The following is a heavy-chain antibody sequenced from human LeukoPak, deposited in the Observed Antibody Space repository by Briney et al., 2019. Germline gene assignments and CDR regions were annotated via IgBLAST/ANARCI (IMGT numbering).Heavy chain of an antibody. J-gene: IGHJ3*02. Sequence: SETLSLTCTVSGGSISSSSYYWGWIRQPPGKGLEWIGSIYYSGSTYYNPSLKSRVTISVDTSKNQFSLKLSSVTAADTAVYYCARDRLKRLYGSGHDAFDIWGQGTMVTVSS. V-gene: IGHV4-39*07. CDR1: GGSISSSSYY. D-gene: IGHD3-10*01. CDR3: ARDRLKRLYGSGHDAFDI. CDR2: IYYSGST.